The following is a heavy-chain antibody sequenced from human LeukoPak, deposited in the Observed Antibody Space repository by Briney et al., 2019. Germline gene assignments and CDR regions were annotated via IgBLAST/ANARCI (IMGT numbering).Heavy chain of an antibody. J-gene: IGHJ6*02. V-gene: IGHV3-13*04. CDR3: ARVIAVGGGMDV. CDR1: GFTFSSYN. Sequence: GVCLRLSCAASGFTFSSYNMYWVRQVTGKGLEWVSDIGSAGDTYYLGSVKGRFTIARENAKNSLYLQMNSLRAGDTAVYYCARVIAVGGGMDVWGQGTTVT. CDR2: IGSAGDT. D-gene: IGHD6-19*01.